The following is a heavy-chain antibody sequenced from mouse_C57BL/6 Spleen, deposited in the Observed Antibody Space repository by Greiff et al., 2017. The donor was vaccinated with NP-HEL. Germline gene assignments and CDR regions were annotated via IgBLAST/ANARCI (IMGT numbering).Heavy chain of an antibody. CDR2: INPNNGGT. CDR1: GYTFTDYY. J-gene: IGHJ3*01. Sequence: EVQLQQSGPELVKPGASVKISCKASGYTFTDYYMNWVKQSHGKSLEWIGDINPNNGGTSYNQKFKGKATLTVDKSSSTAYMELRSLTSEDSAVYYCARSEGGWLLFAYWGQGTLVTVSA. CDR3: ARSEGGWLLFAY. V-gene: IGHV1-26*01. D-gene: IGHD2-3*01.